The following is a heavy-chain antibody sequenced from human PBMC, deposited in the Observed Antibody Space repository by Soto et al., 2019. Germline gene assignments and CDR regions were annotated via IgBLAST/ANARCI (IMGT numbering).Heavy chain of an antibody. D-gene: IGHD1-26*01. V-gene: IGHV1-46*01. J-gene: IGHJ2*01. CDR3: ARGGSLYWYFDL. CDR2: INPSVGYI. Sequence: GASVKVSCKASGYTFTSYAMHWVRQAPGQWFEWLCLINPSVGYITYAQRFLGWVTMTSDTSTSTVHMELGSLTSEDTAVYYCARGGSLYWYFDLWGRGTLVTVSS. CDR1: GYTFTSYA.